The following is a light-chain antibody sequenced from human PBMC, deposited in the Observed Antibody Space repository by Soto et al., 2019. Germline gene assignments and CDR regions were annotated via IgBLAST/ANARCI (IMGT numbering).Light chain of an antibody. V-gene: IGKV1-5*03. Sequence: DIQLTQSPSSLSASVGDTVSITCRATERIGSNLCWYQQKPGKPPNILIYAASTLASGVPSRFSGSGSGTEFTLTISSLQPEDLATYYCQQYDTYYSFGQGTKVEIK. CDR2: AAS. J-gene: IGKJ2*03. CDR3: QQYDTYYS. CDR1: ERIGSN.